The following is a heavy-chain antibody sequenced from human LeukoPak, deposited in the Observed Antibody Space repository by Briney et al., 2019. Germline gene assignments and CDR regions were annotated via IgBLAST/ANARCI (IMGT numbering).Heavy chain of an antibody. CDR1: GYSFTSYD. D-gene: IGHD3-22*01. CDR2: MNPNSGYT. V-gene: IGHV1-8*01. CDR3: ARMTYDGSGPNPNWFDP. J-gene: IGHJ5*02. Sequence: VASVKVSCKASGYSFTSYDINWVRQATGQGLEWTGWMNPNSGYTGYAQRFQGRITMTRNTSISTVYMELSGLRFEDTAIYYCARMTYDGSGPNPNWFDPWGQGTLVTVSS.